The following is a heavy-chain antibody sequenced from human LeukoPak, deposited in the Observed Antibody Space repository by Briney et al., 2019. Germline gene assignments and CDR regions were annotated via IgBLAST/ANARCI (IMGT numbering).Heavy chain of an antibody. CDR3: ARVSSRVSDY. CDR2: IYHSGST. J-gene: IGHJ4*02. V-gene: IGHV4-4*02. D-gene: IGHD2-2*01. Sequence: SETLSLTCAVSGGSISSSNWWSWVRQPPGKGLEWIGEIYHSGSTNYNPSLNSRVTISAVTSKNQFSLQLNSVTAADTAVYYCARVSSRVSDYWGQGTLVTVSS. CDR1: GGSISSSNW.